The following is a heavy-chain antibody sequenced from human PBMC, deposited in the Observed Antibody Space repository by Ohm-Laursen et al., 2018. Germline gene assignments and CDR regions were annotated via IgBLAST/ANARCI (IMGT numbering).Heavy chain of an antibody. CDR3: ARGAPFYGGFDY. CDR1: GFTFSTYS. V-gene: IGHV3-48*01. CDR2: IDASGGTI. J-gene: IGHJ4*02. Sequence: SLRLSYTASGFTFSTYSMNWVRQAPGKGLEWLSYIDASGGTIYYADSMEGRFTISRDNAKNELYLQMNGLRGEDTAVYYCARGAPFYGGFDYWGQGTLVTVSS. D-gene: IGHD4-17*01.